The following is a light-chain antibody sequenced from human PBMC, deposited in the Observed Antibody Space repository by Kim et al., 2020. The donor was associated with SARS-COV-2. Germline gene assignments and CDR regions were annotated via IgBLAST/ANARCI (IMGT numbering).Light chain of an antibody. CDR3: QQYHNWPYT. J-gene: IGKJ2*01. CDR1: PRGSSN. CDR2: GSA. Sequence: PGQRPPLSCVASPRGSSNFAWYQQNPGQAPRVLMFGSATRATGIPARLSGSGSGTEFTLTISSLQSEDFAVYYCQQYHNWPYTFGQGTKLEI. V-gene: IGKV3-15*01.